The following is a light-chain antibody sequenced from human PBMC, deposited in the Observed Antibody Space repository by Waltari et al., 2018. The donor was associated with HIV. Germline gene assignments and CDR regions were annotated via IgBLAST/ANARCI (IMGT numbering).Light chain of an antibody. Sequence: QSVLTQPPSASGTPGQRVTISCSGSNSNIGNNPVEWYQQLPGTAPKLLIYSNSPRPSGVPDRFSGSKSGTSGSLAISGRQSEDEADYYCGAWDDSLHGPLFGGGTKLTVL. CDR2: SNS. V-gene: IGLV1-44*01. J-gene: IGLJ2*01. CDR3: GAWDDSLHGPL. CDR1: NSNIGNNP.